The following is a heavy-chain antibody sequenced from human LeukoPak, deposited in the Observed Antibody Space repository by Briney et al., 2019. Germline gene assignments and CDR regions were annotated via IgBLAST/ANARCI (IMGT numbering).Heavy chain of an antibody. D-gene: IGHD2-15*01. CDR1: GGSISSGGYY. CDR2: IYYSGST. Sequence: SSETLSLTCTVSGGSISSGGYYWSWIRQHPGKGLEWIGYIYYSGSTYYNPSLRSRVTIPVDTSKNQFSLKLSSVTAADTAVYYCARETEAGPGGNWFDPWGQGTLVTVSS. CDR3: ARETEAGPGGNWFDP. J-gene: IGHJ5*02. V-gene: IGHV4-31*03.